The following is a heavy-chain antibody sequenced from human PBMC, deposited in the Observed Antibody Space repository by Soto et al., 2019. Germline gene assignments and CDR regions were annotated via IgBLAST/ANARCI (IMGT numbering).Heavy chain of an antibody. D-gene: IGHD6-13*01. CDR1: GASISSGGYY. V-gene: IGHV4-31*03. Sequence: QVQLQESGPGLVKPSQTLSLTCTVSGASISSGGYYWNWIRQHPGKGLEWIGCIFYSGSPYYNPTLKSRVSISVDTSKHQLSLKLSSVTAADTAVYYCARGQFSSSWYRFDDMDVWGQGTTVTVSS. CDR2: IFYSGSP. CDR3: ARGQFSSSWYRFDDMDV. J-gene: IGHJ6*02.